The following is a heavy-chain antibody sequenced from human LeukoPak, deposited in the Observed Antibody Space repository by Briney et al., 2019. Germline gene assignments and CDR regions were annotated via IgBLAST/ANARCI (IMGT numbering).Heavy chain of an antibody. V-gene: IGHV1-2*02. CDR3: ASASEDYGDYGDDAFDI. D-gene: IGHD4-17*01. J-gene: IGHJ3*02. CDR2: INPNSGGT. Sequence: GASVKVSCKASGYTFTGYYMHWVRQAPGQGLEWMGWINPNSGGTNYAQKFQGRVTMTRDTSISTAYVELSRLRSDDTAVYYCASASEDYGDYGDDAFDIWGQGTMVTVSS. CDR1: GYTFTGYY.